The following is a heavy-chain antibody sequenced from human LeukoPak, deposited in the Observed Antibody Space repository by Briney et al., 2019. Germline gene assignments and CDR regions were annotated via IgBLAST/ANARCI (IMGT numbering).Heavy chain of an antibody. CDR1: GFIFDDYA. V-gene: IGHV3-9*01. Sequence: HPGRSLRLSCAASGFIFDDYAMHWVRQAPGKGLEWVSGISWNSGSIGYADSVKGRFTISRDNAKNSLYLQMNSLRAEDTALYYCAKDVTTAILPRGMDVWGQGTTVTVSS. CDR3: AKDVTTAILPRGMDV. D-gene: IGHD4-17*01. CDR2: ISWNSGSI. J-gene: IGHJ6*02.